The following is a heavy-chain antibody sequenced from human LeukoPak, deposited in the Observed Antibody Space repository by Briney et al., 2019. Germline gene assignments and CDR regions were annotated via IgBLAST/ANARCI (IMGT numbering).Heavy chain of an antibody. CDR2: INHSGST. CDR1: GGSFSGYY. J-gene: IGHJ4*02. V-gene: IGHV4-34*01. D-gene: IGHD3-10*01. CDR3: ARLRMGGYLWSNDY. Sequence: SETLSLTCAVYGGSFSGYYWSWIRQPPGKGLEWIGEINHSGSTNYNPSLKSRITISVDTSKNQFSLKLSSVTAAYTAVYYCARLRMGGYLWSNDYWGQGTLVTVSS.